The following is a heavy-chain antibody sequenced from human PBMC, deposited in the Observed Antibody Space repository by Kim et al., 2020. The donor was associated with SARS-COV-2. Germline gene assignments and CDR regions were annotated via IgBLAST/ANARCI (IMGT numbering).Heavy chain of an antibody. CDR3: ARGDLFTMVRGDKFDY. CDR2: ISSSSSYI. V-gene: IGHV3-21*01. J-gene: IGHJ4*02. Sequence: GGSLRLSCAASGFTFSSYSMNWVRQAPGKGLEWVSSISSSSSYIYYADSVKGRFTISRDNAKNSLYLQMNSLRAEDTAVYYCARGDLFTMVRGDKFDYWGQGTLVTVSS. CDR1: GFTFSSYS. D-gene: IGHD3-10*01.